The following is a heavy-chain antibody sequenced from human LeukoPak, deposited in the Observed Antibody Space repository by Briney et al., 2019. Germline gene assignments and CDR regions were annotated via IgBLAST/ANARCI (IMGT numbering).Heavy chain of an antibody. Sequence: PSETLSLTCTVSGYSISSGYYWGWIRQPPGKGLEWIGSIYHSGSTNYNPSLKSRVTISVDTSKNQLSLKLSSVTAADTAVYYCARLKYYYDSSGYRAEYFQHWVQGTLVTASS. CDR2: IYHSGST. J-gene: IGHJ1*01. D-gene: IGHD3-22*01. CDR3: ARLKYYYDSSGYRAEYFQH. V-gene: IGHV4-38-2*02. CDR1: GYSISSGYY.